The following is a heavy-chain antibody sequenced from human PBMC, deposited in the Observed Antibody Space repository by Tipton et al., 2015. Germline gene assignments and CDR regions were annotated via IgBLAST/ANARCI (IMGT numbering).Heavy chain of an antibody. D-gene: IGHD3-3*01. Sequence: VQLAQSGVEVKKPGESLNISCKGSGYRFTTYWIGWVCQMPGTGPEWSGIINPGNSDIRYSPSFEGQVTISVDKSINTAYLQWSGLKASDSAMYYCARSADFWNAYTVCYFDYWGQGTLVTVSS. CDR1: GYRFTTYW. CDR3: ARSADFWNAYTVCYFDY. V-gene: IGHV5-51*01. CDR2: INPGNSDI. J-gene: IGHJ4*02.